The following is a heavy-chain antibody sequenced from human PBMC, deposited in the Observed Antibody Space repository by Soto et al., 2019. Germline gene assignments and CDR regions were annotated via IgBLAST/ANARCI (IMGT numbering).Heavy chain of an antibody. Sequence: EVQLVESGGGLVKPGGSLRLSCVASGFTFSIAWLSWVRQAPGKGLEWVGRIRSKAAGGTAAYAAPLKGRFTISRDDSANTMYLQMNNLKTDDTAIYYCTTGTTGAEDDWGQGTLVTFFS. CDR3: TTGTTGAEDD. D-gene: IGHD1-1*01. CDR1: GFTFSIAW. V-gene: IGHV3-15*01. CDR2: IRSKAAGGTA. J-gene: IGHJ4*02.